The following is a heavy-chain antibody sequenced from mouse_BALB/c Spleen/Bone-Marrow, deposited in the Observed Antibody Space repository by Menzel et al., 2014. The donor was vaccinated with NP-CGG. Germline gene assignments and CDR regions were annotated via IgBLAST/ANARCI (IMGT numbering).Heavy chain of an antibody. Sequence: EVKLVESGPSLVKPSQTLSLPCSVTGDSITSSYWNWIRKFPGNKLEYMGYISYSGNAYYNPSLKSRISLTRDTSKNQYYLQLNSVTTEDTATYFCARGNGYHFDYWGQGTTLTVFS. V-gene: IGHV3-8*02. CDR3: ARGNGYHFDY. J-gene: IGHJ2*01. CDR2: ISYSGNA. D-gene: IGHD1-2*01. CDR1: GDSITSSY.